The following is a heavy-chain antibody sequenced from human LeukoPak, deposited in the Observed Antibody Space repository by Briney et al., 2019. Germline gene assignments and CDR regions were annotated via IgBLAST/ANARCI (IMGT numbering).Heavy chain of an antibody. J-gene: IGHJ4*02. CDR2: INAKSGGT. V-gene: IGHV1-2*06. CDR1: GYTFTDYY. D-gene: IGHD7-27*01. CDR3: ARDLASTSNWEFDF. Sequence: ASVKVSCKASGYTFTDYYIQWVRQAPGQGLEWLGRINAKSGGTEDAQDFQGRVTLTRDTSISTAYMELSSLTSDDTALYYCARDLASTSNWEFDFWGQGTPGTVSP.